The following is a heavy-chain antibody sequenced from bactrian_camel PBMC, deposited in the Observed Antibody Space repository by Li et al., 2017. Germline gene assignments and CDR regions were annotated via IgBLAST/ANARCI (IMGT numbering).Heavy chain of an antibody. D-gene: IGHD5*01. V-gene: IGHV3S9*01. CDR2: IYGGLTT. Sequence: QVQLVESGGGAVQAGGSLRLSCAISGYTYRAYCMAWFRQVPGKGREGVAAIYGGLTTYYADPVKGRFTISQDYAKNTMYLQMNGLKPEDTAMYYCAADYHLCWLGMPLPGHMGYWGQGTQVTVS. CDR3: AADYHLCWLGMPLPGHMGY. J-gene: IGHJ4*01. CDR1: GYTYRAYC.